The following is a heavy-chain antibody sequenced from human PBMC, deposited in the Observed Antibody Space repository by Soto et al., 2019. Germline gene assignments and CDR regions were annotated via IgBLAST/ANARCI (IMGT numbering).Heavy chain of an antibody. CDR1: GGSISSSSYY. CDR2: IYYSGST. Sequence: QLQLQESGPGLVKPSETLSLTCTVSGGSISSSSYYWGWIRQPPGKGLEWIGSIYYSGSTYYNPSLKSRVTISVDTSKNQFSLKLSSVTAADTAVYYCARQGNYGWSYYGMDVWGQGTTVTVSS. CDR3: ARQGNYGWSYYGMDV. J-gene: IGHJ6*02. D-gene: IGHD3-10*01. V-gene: IGHV4-39*01.